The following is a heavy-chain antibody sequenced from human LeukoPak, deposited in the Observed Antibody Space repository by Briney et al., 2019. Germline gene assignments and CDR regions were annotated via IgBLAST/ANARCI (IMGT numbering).Heavy chain of an antibody. CDR1: GFTFSSYS. CDR3: ARFMATVTIFDY. CDR2: ISSSSSYI. Sequence: PGGSLRLSCAASGFTFSSYSMNCVRQAPGKGLEWVSSISSSSSYIYYADSVKGRFTISRDNAKNSLYLQMNSLRAEDTAVYYCARFMATVTIFDYWGQGTLVTVSS. J-gene: IGHJ4*02. D-gene: IGHD4-17*01. V-gene: IGHV3-21*01.